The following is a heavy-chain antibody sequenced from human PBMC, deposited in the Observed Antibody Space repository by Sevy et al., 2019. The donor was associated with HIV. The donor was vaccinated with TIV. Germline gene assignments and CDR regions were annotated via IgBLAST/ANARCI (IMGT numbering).Heavy chain of an antibody. Sequence: GGSLRLSCAASGFTFSSYAMSWVRQAPGKGLEWVSAISHSGDGTYYADSVKGRFTISRDNSKNTLYLQMNSLRAEDTAVYYCAKGTLVVPTVIYYYYGMSVWGQGTTVTVSS. CDR3: AKGTLVVPTVIYYYYGMSV. CDR1: GFTFSSYA. CDR2: ISHSGDGT. J-gene: IGHJ6*02. D-gene: IGHD2-2*02. V-gene: IGHV3-23*01.